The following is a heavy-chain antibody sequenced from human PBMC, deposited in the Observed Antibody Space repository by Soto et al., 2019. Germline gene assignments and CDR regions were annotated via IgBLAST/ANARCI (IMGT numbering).Heavy chain of an antibody. CDR2: VNSDGRST. D-gene: IGHD2-15*01. J-gene: IGHJ4*02. V-gene: IGHV3-74*01. Sequence: EVQLVESGGGLVQPGGSLRLSCAASGFTFSSYWMHWVRQVPGKGLVWVSRVNSDGRSTGYADSVKGRFTISRDNAKNMLYLQMSSLRAEDTAVYYCASQGYCSGGTCGAYRGQGTLVTVSS. CDR1: GFTFSSYW. CDR3: ASQGYCSGGTCGAY.